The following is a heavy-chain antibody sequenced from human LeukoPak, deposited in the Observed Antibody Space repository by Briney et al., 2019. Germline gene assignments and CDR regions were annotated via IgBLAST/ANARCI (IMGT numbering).Heavy chain of an antibody. Sequence: SETLSLTCAVNGGSFSRHFWNWIRQPPGKGLEWIGEIYHSGTTNYNPSLKSRLTISVDTSRNQFSLKLNSVTAADTAVYFCARAGGNRNYYYYMDVWGKGTTVTVSS. V-gene: IGHV4-34*01. CDR1: GGSFSRHF. J-gene: IGHJ6*03. CDR2: IYHSGTT. CDR3: ARAGGNRNYYYYMDV. D-gene: IGHD4-23*01.